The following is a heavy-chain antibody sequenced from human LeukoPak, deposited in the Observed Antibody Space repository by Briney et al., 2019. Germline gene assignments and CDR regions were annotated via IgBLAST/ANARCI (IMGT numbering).Heavy chain of an antibody. D-gene: IGHD3-10*01. Sequence: AGGSLRLSCAASGFTFSSYAMSWVRQATGKGLEWVSAIGGSGGSTYYADSVKGRFTISRDNSKNTLYLQMNSLRAEDTAVYYCALLWFGELLPDYWGQGTLVTVSS. CDR1: GFTFSSYA. V-gene: IGHV3-23*01. CDR3: ALLWFGELLPDY. J-gene: IGHJ4*02. CDR2: IGGSGGST.